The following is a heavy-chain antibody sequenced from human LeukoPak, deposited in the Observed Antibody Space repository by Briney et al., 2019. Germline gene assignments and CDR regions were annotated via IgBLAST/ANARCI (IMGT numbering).Heavy chain of an antibody. Sequence: ASVKVSCKASGGTFSSYAISWVRQAPGQGLEWMGGIIPIFGTANYAQKFQGRVTITADESTSTAYMELSSLRSEDTAVYYCARGLGYCGGGSCYGRYFDYWGQGTLVTVSS. D-gene: IGHD2-15*01. CDR3: ARGLGYCGGGSCYGRYFDY. CDR2: IIPIFGTA. J-gene: IGHJ4*02. V-gene: IGHV1-69*13. CDR1: GGTFSSYA.